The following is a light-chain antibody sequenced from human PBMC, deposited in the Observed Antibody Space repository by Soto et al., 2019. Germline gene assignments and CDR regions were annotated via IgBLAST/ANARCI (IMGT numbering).Light chain of an antibody. CDR2: LNSDGSH. V-gene: IGLV4-69*01. CDR3: QTWGTGIRV. Sequence: QSVLTQSPSASASLGASVKLTCTLSSGHSSYAIAWHQQQAEKGPRYLMKLNSDGSHNKGDGIPDRFSGSSSGAERYLTISRLQSEDEADYYCQTWGTGIRVFGGGTQLTVL. J-gene: IGLJ2*01. CDR1: SGHSSYA.